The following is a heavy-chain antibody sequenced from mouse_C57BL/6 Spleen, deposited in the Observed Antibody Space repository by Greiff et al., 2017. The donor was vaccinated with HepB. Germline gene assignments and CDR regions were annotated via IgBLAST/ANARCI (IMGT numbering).Heavy chain of an antibody. V-gene: IGHV1-22*01. CDR3: AREGTAQAGFAY. CDR2: INPNNGGT. Sequence: EVQVVESGPELVKPGASVKMSCKASGYTFTDYNMHWVKQSHGKSLEWIGYINPNNGGTSYNQKFKGKATLTVNKSSSTAYMELRSLTSEDSAVYYCAREGTAQAGFAYWGQGTLVTVSA. J-gene: IGHJ3*01. D-gene: IGHD3-2*02. CDR1: GYTFTDYN.